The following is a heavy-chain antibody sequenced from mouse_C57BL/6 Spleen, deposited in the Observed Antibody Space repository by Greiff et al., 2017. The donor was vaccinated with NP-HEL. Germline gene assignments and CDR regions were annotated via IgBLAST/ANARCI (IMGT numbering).Heavy chain of an antibody. V-gene: IGHV5-17*01. D-gene: IGHD4-1*02. J-gene: IGHJ1*03. Sequence: EVQGVESGGGLVKPGGSLKLSCAASGFTFSDYGMHWVRQAPEKGLEWVAYISSGSSTIYYADTVKGRFTISRDNAKNTLFLQMTSLRSEDTAMYYCAQLTEWYFDVWGTGTTVTVSS. CDR2: ISSGSSTI. CDR1: GFTFSDYG. CDR3: AQLTEWYFDV.